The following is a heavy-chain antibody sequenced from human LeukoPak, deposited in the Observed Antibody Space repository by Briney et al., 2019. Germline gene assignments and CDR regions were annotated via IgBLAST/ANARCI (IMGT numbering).Heavy chain of an antibody. D-gene: IGHD2-15*01. CDR2: INPNSGAT. Sequence: ASVKVSCKTSGYTFTVYYIHWVRQAPGQGLEWMGCINPNSGATNYAQSFQGRVTMTRDTSTSTAHMELSRLRSDDTAVYYCARGDCSVSGCHGGNWFDPWGQGTLVTVSS. CDR1: GYTFTVYY. J-gene: IGHJ5*02. CDR3: ARGDCSVSGCHGGNWFDP. V-gene: IGHV1-2*02.